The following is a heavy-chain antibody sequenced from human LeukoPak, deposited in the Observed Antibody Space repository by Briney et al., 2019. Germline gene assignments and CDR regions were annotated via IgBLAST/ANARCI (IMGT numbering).Heavy chain of an antibody. V-gene: IGHV4-39*01. J-gene: IGHJ2*01. Sequence: SETLSLTCTVSGGSISSGVYYWGWIRQPPGKGLEWIGSIYYSGSTYYNPSLKSRVTISVDTSKNQFSLRLTSVTAADTAVYYCARKTDSSGWYPYFDLWGRGTLVTVSS. CDR2: IYYSGST. CDR3: ARKTDSSGWYPYFDL. D-gene: IGHD6-19*01. CDR1: GGSISSGVYY.